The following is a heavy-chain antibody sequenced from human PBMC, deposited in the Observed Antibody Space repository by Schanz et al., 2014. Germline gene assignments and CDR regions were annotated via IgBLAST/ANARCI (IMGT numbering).Heavy chain of an antibody. D-gene: IGHD4-17*01. CDR2: IFSSGSS. J-gene: IGHJ4*02. V-gene: IGHV4-4*07. Sequence: QLQLQESGPGLVKPSETLSLTCTVSGASVSDYYWSWIRQPAGKGLEWIGRIFSSGSSDYNPSLKSRVTMSVDTSKNHFPLKLSSVTAADTAVYYCARDYGDYGVFDYWGQGTLVTVSS. CDR1: GASVSDYY. CDR3: ARDYGDYGVFDY.